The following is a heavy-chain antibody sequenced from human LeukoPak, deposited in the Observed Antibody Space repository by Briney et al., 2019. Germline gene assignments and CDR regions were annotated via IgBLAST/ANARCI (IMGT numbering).Heavy chain of an antibody. CDR1: GGSFSGYY. Sequence: SETLSLTCAVYGGSFSGYYWSWIRQPPGKGLEWIGEINHSESTNYNPSLKSRVTISVDTSKNQFSLKLSSVTAADTAVYYCARRRITIFGATLPLDYWGQGTLVTVSS. V-gene: IGHV4-34*01. CDR2: INHSEST. CDR3: ARRRITIFGATLPLDY. D-gene: IGHD3-3*01. J-gene: IGHJ4*02.